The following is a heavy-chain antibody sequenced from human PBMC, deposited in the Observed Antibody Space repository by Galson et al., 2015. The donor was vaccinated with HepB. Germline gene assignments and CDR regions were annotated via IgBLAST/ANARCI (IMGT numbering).Heavy chain of an antibody. V-gene: IGHV3-23*01. D-gene: IGHD3-9*01. Sequence: SCKASGFTFSSYAMSWVRQAPGKGLEWVSAISGSGGSTYYADSVKGRFTISRDNSKNTLYLQMNSLRAEDTAVYYCAKALDRGNYFDWLYSYYYYGMDVWGQGTTVTVSS. CDR1: GFTFSSYA. CDR2: ISGSGGST. CDR3: AKALDRGNYFDWLYSYYYYGMDV. J-gene: IGHJ6*02.